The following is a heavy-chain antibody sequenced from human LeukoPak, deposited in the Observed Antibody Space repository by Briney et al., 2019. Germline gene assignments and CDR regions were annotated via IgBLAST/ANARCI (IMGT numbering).Heavy chain of an antibody. Sequence: GGSLRLSCAASGFSFSSYSMNWVRQAPGKGLEWVSSISSSSSYIYYADSLKGRFTVSRDNAKNSLFLQMNSLRAEDTAVYYCARVWSPPYTSSWPYYFDYWGQGILVTVSS. CDR1: GFSFSSYS. CDR3: ARVWSPPYTSSWPYYFDY. D-gene: IGHD6-13*01. V-gene: IGHV3-21*01. J-gene: IGHJ4*02. CDR2: ISSSSSYI.